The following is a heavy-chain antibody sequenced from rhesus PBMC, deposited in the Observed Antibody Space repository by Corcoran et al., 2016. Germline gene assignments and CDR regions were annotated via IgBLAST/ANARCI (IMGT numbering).Heavy chain of an antibody. J-gene: IGHJ4*01. CDR2: IYGSGSST. CDR1: GGSISSSY. Sequence: QVQLQESGPGVVKPSETLSLTCAVSGGSISSSYWSWIRQAPGKGLEWIGYIYGSGSSTNYNPSLKSRVTLSVDTSKNQLSLKLSSVTAADTAVYYCARGYSSSAWGQGVLVTVSS. D-gene: IGHD6-43*01. V-gene: IGHV4S11*01. CDR3: ARGYSSSA.